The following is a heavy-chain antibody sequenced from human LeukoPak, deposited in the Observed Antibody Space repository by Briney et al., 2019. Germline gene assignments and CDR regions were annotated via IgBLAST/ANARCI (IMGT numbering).Heavy chain of an antibody. CDR1: GFTFSSYA. V-gene: IGHV3-23*01. J-gene: IGHJ6*02. CDR3: ASLLTPYHGSGGGGMDV. D-gene: IGHD3-10*01. Sequence: PGGSLRLSCAASGFTFSSYAMSWVRQAPGKGPEWVSAISGSGGSTFYADSVKGRFTISRDNSKNTLYLQMTSLRVEDTAVYSCASLLTPYHGSGGGGMDVWGQGTTVTVSS. CDR2: ISGSGGST.